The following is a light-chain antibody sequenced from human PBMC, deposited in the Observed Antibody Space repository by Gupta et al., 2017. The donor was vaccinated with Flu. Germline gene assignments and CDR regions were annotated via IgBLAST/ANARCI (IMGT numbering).Light chain of an antibody. CDR2: GNS. J-gene: IGLJ3*02. V-gene: IGLV1-40*01. CDR3: QSYDSGLSAWV. CDR1: TGHD. Sequence: QSVLTQPPSVSGAPGQRVPISRAGCTGHDVHWYQQVPGAAPKLLIHGNSDRPSGVSDRISGSRSGASASLAITGLQVEDEGDYYCQSYDSGLSAWVFGGGTKLTVL.